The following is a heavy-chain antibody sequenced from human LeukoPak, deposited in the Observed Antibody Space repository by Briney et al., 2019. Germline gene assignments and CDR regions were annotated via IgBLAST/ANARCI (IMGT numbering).Heavy chain of an antibody. V-gene: IGHV4-39*07. CDR1: DGSISISSYY. J-gene: IGHJ4*02. D-gene: IGHD1-26*01. CDR2: IYYSGST. CDR3: ARGGRLGKFDY. Sequence: SETLSLTCTVSDGSISISSYYWGWIRQPPGKGLEWIGNIYYSGSTYYNPSLKSRVTISVDTSKNQFSLKLSSVTAADTAVYYCARGGRLGKFDYWGQGTLVTVSS.